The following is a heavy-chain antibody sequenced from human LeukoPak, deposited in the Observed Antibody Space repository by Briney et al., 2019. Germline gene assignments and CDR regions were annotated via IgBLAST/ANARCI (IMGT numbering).Heavy chain of an antibody. CDR1: GGTFSSYA. J-gene: IGHJ4*02. Sequence: SVKVSCKASGGTFSSYAISWVRQAPGQGLEWMGGIIPIFGTANYAQKFQGRVTITADESTSTAYMELSSLRPEDTAVYYCASKCSSTSCYYFDYWGQGTLVTVSS. D-gene: IGHD2-2*01. CDR2: IIPIFGTA. V-gene: IGHV1-69*13. CDR3: ASKCSSTSCYYFDY.